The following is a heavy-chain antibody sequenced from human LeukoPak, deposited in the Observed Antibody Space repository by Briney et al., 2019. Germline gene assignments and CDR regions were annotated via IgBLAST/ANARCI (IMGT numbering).Heavy chain of an antibody. Sequence: SETLSLTCTVSGGSISSSSYYWGWIRQPPGKGLEWIGSFYYSGSTFYNPSLKSRVTISVDTSKNQISLKLTSVTAADTAVYYCARITLVGSSDRYFDYWGQGTLVTVSS. CDR2: FYYSGST. CDR1: GGSISSSSYY. V-gene: IGHV4-39*07. D-gene: IGHD1-26*01. CDR3: ARITLVGSSDRYFDY. J-gene: IGHJ4*02.